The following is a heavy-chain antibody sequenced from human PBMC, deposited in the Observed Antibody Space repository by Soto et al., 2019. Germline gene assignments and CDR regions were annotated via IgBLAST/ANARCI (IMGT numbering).Heavy chain of an antibody. CDR1: GFTFDDYA. D-gene: IGHD6-13*01. V-gene: IGHV3-9*01. CDR2: ISWNSGSI. CDR3: AKDSSSWYEQLDY. J-gene: IGHJ4*02. Sequence: DVQLVESGGGLVQPGRSLRLSCAASGFTFDDYAMHWVRQAPGKGLEWVSGISWNSGSIGYADSVKGRFTISRDNAKNSLYLQMNSLRAEDTALYYCAKDSSSWYEQLDYWGQGTLVTVSS.